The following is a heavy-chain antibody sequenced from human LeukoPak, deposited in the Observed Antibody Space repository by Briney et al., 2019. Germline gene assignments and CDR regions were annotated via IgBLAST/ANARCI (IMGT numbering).Heavy chain of an antibody. CDR1: GDIVSSNSGA. CDR2: TYYRSKWYY. Sequence: SQTLSLTCAISGDIVSSNSGAWNWIRQSPSRGLEWLGRTYYRSKWYYDFAVSVRSRITINPDTSKNQFSLQLNSVTPEDTAVYYCARDIHGSRLEYWGQGTLVTVSS. J-gene: IGHJ4*02. V-gene: IGHV6-1*01. CDR3: ARDIHGSRLEY. D-gene: IGHD2-2*02.